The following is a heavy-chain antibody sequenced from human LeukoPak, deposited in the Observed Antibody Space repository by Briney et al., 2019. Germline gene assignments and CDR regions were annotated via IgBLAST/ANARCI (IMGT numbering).Heavy chain of an antibody. CDR3: ARRGYCSSXSCYEYWFDP. Sequence: SETLSLTCTVSGGSISSSSYYWGWIRQPPGKGLEWIGIIYYSGSTYYNPSLKSRLTISVDTSKNQFSLKLSSVTATDTAVYYCARRGYCSSXSCYEYWFDPWGQGTLVTVSS. D-gene: IGHD2-2*01. CDR1: GGSISSSSYY. J-gene: IGHJ5*02. CDR2: IYYSGST. V-gene: IGHV4-39*01.